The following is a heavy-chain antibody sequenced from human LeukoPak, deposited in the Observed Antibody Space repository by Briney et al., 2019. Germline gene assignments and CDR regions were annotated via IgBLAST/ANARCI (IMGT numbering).Heavy chain of an antibody. CDR2: ISGSGGST. Sequence: PGGSLRLSCAAPGFTFSSYAMSWVRQAPGKGLEWVSAISGSGGSTYYADSVKGRFTISRDNSKNTLYLQMNSLRAEDTAVYYCASSGGGFYGMDVWGQGTTVTVSS. V-gene: IGHV3-23*01. CDR1: GFTFSSYA. J-gene: IGHJ6*02. CDR3: ASSGGGFYGMDV. D-gene: IGHD3-16*01.